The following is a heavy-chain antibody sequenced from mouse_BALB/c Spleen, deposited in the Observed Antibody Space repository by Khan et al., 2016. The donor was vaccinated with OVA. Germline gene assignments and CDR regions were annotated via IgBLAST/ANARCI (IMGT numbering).Heavy chain of an antibody. V-gene: IGHV2-9*02. CDR1: GFSLTSYG. Sequence: VELVESGPGLVAPSQSLSITCTVSGFSLTSYGVHWVRQPPGKGLEWLGVIWAGGSTNYNSALMSRLSISKDNSKRQVFFKMNSLQTDDTAMYYCARLEDIWGQGTTLTVSS. CDR3: ARLEDI. CDR2: IWAGGST. J-gene: IGHJ2*01. D-gene: IGHD1-3*01.